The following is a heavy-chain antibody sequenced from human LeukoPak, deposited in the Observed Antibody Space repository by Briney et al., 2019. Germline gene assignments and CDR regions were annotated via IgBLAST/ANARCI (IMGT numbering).Heavy chain of an antibody. CDR1: GFTFSSYS. V-gene: IGHV3-53*01. CDR2: IYSGGST. D-gene: IGHD4-11*01. CDR3: ARDRSGTVTTVTTSDY. Sequence: GGSLRLSCAASGFTFSSYSMNWVRQAPGKGLEWVSVIYSGGSTYYADSVKGRFTISRDNSKNTLYLQMNSLRAEDTAVYYCARDRSGTVTTVTTSDYWGQGTLVTVSS. J-gene: IGHJ4*02.